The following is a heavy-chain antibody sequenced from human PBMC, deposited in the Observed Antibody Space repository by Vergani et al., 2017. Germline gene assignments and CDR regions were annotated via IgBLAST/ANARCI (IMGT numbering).Heavy chain of an antibody. J-gene: IGHJ4*02. CDR3: AKDGVTTVTLYYFDY. CDR2: IYSGGST. Sequence: EVQLVESGGGLVQPGGSLRLSCAASGFTVSSNYMSWVRQAPGKGLEWVSVIYSGGSTYYADSVKGRFTISRDNSKNTLYLQMNSLRAEDTAVYNCAKDGVTTVTLYYFDYWGQGTLVTVSS. CDR1: GFTVSSNY. D-gene: IGHD4-17*01. V-gene: IGHV3-66*01.